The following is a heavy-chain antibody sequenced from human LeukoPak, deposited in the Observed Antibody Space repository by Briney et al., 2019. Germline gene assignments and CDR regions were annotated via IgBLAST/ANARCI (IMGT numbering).Heavy chain of an antibody. CDR3: VYSEGRYYSDY. J-gene: IGHJ4*02. V-gene: IGHV1-69*06. CDR2: IIPIFGTA. D-gene: IGHD2-15*01. Sequence: ASVKVSCKASGGTFSSYAISWVRQAPGQGLEWMGGIIPIFGTANYAQKFQGRVTITADKSTGTAYMELSSLRSEDTAVYYCVYSEGRYYSDYWGQGTLVTVSS. CDR1: GGTFSSYA.